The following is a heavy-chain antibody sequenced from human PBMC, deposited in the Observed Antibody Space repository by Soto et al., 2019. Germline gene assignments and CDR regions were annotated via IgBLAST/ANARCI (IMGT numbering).Heavy chain of an antibody. J-gene: IGHJ4*02. D-gene: IGHD1-26*01. Sequence: SEEVSCKASGGTFSTYAIDWVRQAPGQGLEWMGGTIPLFGTAKYAQNFQGRITMTADESTNTAYMELRSLRYQYTAVYYCAREPRPTGYSGKWFDFDYWGLGPLVTVSS. CDR3: AREPRPTGYSGKWFDFDY. V-gene: IGHV1-69*13. CDR1: GGTFSTYA. CDR2: TIPLFGTA.